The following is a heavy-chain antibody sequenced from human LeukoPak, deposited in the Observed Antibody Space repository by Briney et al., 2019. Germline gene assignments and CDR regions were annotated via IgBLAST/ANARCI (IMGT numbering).Heavy chain of an antibody. CDR3: AREDIVVVPAAMPDY. V-gene: IGHV3-30*04. CDR2: ISYDGSNK. J-gene: IGHJ4*01. Sequence: AGSLRLSCAASGFTFSNYAMHWVRQAPGKGLEWVAAISYDGSNKYYADSVKGRFTISRDNSKNTLYLQMNSLRAEDTAVYYCAREDIVVVPAAMPDYWGQGTLVTVSS. D-gene: IGHD2-2*01. CDR1: GFTFSNYA.